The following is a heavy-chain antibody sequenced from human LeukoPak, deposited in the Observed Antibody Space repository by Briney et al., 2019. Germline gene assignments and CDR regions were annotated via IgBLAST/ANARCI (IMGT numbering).Heavy chain of an antibody. D-gene: IGHD6-6*01. J-gene: IGHJ6*02. CDR2: IYDSGGT. CDR3: ARYSSSHSGYYYFGLDV. V-gene: IGHV4-59*01. CDR1: SGSISSYY. Sequence: SETLSLTCTVSSGSISSYYWSWIRQPPGKGLEWIGYIYDSGGTNYNPSLKSRVTISVDTSKNQFSLRLSSVTAADTAVYYCARYSSSHSGYYYFGLDVWGQGTTVTVSS.